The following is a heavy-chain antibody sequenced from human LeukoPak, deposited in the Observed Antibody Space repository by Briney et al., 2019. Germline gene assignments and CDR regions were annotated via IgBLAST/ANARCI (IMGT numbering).Heavy chain of an antibody. V-gene: IGHV1-46*01. D-gene: IGHD6-25*01. CDR3: AREPAAGYNWFDP. J-gene: IGHJ5*02. Sequence: ASVKVSCKASGYTFTSCNMHWVRQASGQGLEWMGIINPSTGSTTYAQKFQDRVTMTRDTSTSTVYMELSSLRSEDTAVYYCAREPAAGYNWFDPWGQGTLVTVSS. CDR1: GYTFTSCN. CDR2: INPSTGST.